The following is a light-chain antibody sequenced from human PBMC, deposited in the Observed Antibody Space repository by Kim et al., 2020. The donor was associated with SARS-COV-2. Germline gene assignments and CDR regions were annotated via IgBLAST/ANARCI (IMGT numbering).Light chain of an antibody. J-gene: IGLJ3*02. Sequence: SYELTQPLSVSVALGQTARITCGGNNIGSKNVHWYQKKPGQAPVLVIYRDNYRPSGIPERFSGSNSGNTATLTISRAQAGDEADYYCQVWDSGTAVFGGGTKLTVL. CDR3: QVWDSGTAV. V-gene: IGLV3-9*01. CDR2: RDN. CDR1: NIGSKN.